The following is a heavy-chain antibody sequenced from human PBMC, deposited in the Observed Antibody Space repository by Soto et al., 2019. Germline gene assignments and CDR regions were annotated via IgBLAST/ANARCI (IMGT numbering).Heavy chain of an antibody. CDR3: ARDSGIQLPDY. CDR2: ISYDGSNK. Sequence: VQLVESGGGVVQPGRSLRLSCAASGFTFSSYAMHWVRQAPGKGLEWVAVISYDGSNKYYADSVKGRFTISRDNSKNTLYLQMNSLRAEDTAVYYCARDSGIQLPDYWGQGTLVTVSS. D-gene: IGHD5-18*01. J-gene: IGHJ4*02. V-gene: IGHV3-30-3*01. CDR1: GFTFSSYA.